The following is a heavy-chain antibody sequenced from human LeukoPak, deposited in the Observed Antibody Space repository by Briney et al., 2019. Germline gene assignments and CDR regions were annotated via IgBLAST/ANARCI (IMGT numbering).Heavy chain of an antibody. CDR1: GGSISSYY. J-gene: IGHJ6*02. CDR2: IYYSGST. V-gene: IGHV4-59*08. Sequence: SETLSLTCTVSGGSISSYYWSWIRQPPGKGLEWIGYIYYSGSTNYNPSLKSRVTISVDTSKNQFSLKLSSVTAADTAVYYCARLMRDDFWSGYILGMGVWGQGTTVTVSS. CDR3: ARLMRDDFWSGYILGMGV. D-gene: IGHD3-3*01.